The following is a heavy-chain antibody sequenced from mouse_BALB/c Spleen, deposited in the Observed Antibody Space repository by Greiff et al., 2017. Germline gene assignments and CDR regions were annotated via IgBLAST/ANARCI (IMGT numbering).Heavy chain of an antibody. CDR3: ARHTGLRLDY. Sequence: EVKLMESGGDLVKPGGSLKLSCAASGFTFSSYGMSWVRQTPDKRLEWVATISSGDNYTYYVDSVKGRFTISRDNAKNTLYLQMSSLKSEDTAMYYCARHTGLRLDYWGQGTTLTVSS. CDR1: GFTFSSYG. J-gene: IGHJ2*01. D-gene: IGHD2-2*01. V-gene: IGHV5-6*01. CDR2: ISSGDNYT.